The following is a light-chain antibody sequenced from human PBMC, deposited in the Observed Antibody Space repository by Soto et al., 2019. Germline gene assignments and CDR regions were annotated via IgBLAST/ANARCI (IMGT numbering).Light chain of an antibody. Sequence: EIVMTQSPATLSVSPGERGTLSCRASQSVSSNLAWYQQKPGQAPRLLIYGTSTRATGIPARSSGSGSGTEFTLTISRLQSEDFAVYYCPQYNNWPRATLGGATTVDNK. CDR2: GTS. J-gene: IGKJ4*01. V-gene: IGKV3-15*01. CDR1: QSVSSN. CDR3: PQYNNWPRAT.